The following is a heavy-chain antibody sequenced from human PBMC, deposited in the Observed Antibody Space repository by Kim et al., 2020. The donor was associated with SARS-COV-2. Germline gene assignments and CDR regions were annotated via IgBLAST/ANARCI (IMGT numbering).Heavy chain of an antibody. V-gene: IGHV3-11*01. D-gene: IGHD5-12*01. CDR3: ARRGYSGYDYKYYFDY. J-gene: IGHJ4*02. CDR1: GFTFSDYY. CDR2: ISVSGSTI. Sequence: GGSLRLSCAASGFTFSDYYMSWIRQAPGKGLEWVSYISVSGSTIYYADSVKDRFTISRDNAKNSLYLQMNSLRAEDTAVYYCARRGYSGYDYKYYFDYWGQGTLVTVSS.